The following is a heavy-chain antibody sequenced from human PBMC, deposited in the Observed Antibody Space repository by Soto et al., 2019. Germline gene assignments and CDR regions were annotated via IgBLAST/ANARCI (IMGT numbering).Heavy chain of an antibody. CDR2: IWYDGSNK. Sequence: PGGSLGLACAASGFTFGSFTMNWVRQAPGKGLEWVAVIWYDGSNKYYADSVKGRFTISRDNSKNTLYLQMNSLRAEDTAVYYCARGGSYTAMTSSYFGTHVWGHAPT. CDR3: ARGGSYTAMTSSYFGTHV. J-gene: IGHJ6*02. D-gene: IGHD5-18*01. V-gene: IGHV3-33*08. CDR1: GFTFGSFT.